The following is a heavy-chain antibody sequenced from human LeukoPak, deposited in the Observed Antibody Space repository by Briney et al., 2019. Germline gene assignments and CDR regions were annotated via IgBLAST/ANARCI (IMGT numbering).Heavy chain of an antibody. CDR3: ARAPRYYGSGPSLRLFDI. J-gene: IGHJ3*02. D-gene: IGHD3-10*01. Sequence: SETLSLTCTVSGGSISSYYWSWIRQPPGKGLEWIGYIYYSGSTNYNASLKSRVTMTVDTSKNQFSLKLSSVTATDTAVYFCARAPRYYGSGPSLRLFDIWGQGTMVIVSS. CDR2: IYYSGST. CDR1: GGSISSYY. V-gene: IGHV4-59*01.